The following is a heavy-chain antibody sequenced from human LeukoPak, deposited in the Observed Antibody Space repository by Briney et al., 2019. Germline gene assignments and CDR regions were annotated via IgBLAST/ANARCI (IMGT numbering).Heavy chain of an antibody. J-gene: IGHJ4*02. D-gene: IGHD6-13*01. CDR3: ARHSGPYSSSWFDY. Sequence: SETLSLTCTVSGGSISIYYWSWIRQPPGKGLEWIGSIYYSGSTSYNPSLKSRVTISVDTSKNQFSLKLSSVTAADTAVYYCARHSGPYSSSWFDYWGQGTLVTVSS. CDR1: GGSISIYY. CDR2: IYYSGST. V-gene: IGHV4-39*01.